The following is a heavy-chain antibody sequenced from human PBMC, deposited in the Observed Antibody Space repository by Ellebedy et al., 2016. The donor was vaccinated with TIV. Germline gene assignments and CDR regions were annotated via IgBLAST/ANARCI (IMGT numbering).Heavy chain of an antibody. D-gene: IGHD2-15*01. CDR3: ARGSGGDYFDY. J-gene: IGHJ4*02. CDR2: IYYSGST. Sequence: GSLRLSXTVSGGSISSYYWSWIRQPPGKGLEWIGYIYYSGSTNYNPSLKSRVTISVDTSKNQFSLKLSSVTAADTAVYYCARGSGGDYFDYWGQGTLVTVSS. CDR1: GGSISSYY. V-gene: IGHV4-59*01.